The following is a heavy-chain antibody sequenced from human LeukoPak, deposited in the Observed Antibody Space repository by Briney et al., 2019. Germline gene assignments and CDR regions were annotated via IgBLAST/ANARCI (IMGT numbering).Heavy chain of an antibody. D-gene: IGHD3-3*01. CDR2: IKQDGSEK. J-gene: IGHJ3*02. Sequence: PGGSLRLSCAASGFTFSSYGMHWVRQAPGKGLEWVANIKQDGSEKYYVDSVKGRFTISRDSAKNSLYLQMNSLRAEDTAVYYCARTRTPLRFLEWLSPGHDAFDIWGQGTMVTVSS. CDR3: ARTRTPLRFLEWLSPGHDAFDI. CDR1: GFTFSSYG. V-gene: IGHV3-7*01.